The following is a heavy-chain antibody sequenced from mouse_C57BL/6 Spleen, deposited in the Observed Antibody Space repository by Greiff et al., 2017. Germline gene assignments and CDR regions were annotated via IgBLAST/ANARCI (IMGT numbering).Heavy chain of an antibody. J-gene: IGHJ3*01. CDR2: ISSGSSTI. CDR3: SSPSLFYDYGVFAY. Sequence: EVKLMESGGGLVKPGGSLKLSCAASGFTFSDYGMHWVRQAPEKGLEWVAYISSGSSTIYYADPVKGRFTISRDNAKNTLFLQMSRLRSEDTGMYYCSSPSLFYDYGVFAYWGQGTLVTVSA. D-gene: IGHD2-4*01. CDR1: GFTFSDYG. V-gene: IGHV5-17*01.